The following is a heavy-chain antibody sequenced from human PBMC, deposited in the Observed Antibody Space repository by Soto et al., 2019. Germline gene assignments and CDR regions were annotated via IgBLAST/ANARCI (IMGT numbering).Heavy chain of an antibody. CDR2: IIPILGIA. CDR1: GGTFSSYT. V-gene: IGHV1-69*02. CDR3: ASQREYCSSTSCYGGVDY. J-gene: IGHJ4*02. D-gene: IGHD2-2*01. Sequence: ASVKVSCKASGGTFSSYTISWVRQAPGQGLEWMGRIIPILGIANYAQKFQGRVTITADKSTSTAYMELSSLRSEDTAVYYCASQREYCSSTSCYGGVDYWGQGTLVTVSS.